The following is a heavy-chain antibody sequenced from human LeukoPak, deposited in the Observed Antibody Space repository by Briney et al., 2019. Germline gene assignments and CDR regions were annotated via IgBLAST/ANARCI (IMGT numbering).Heavy chain of an antibody. Sequence: GGSLRLSCAASGFTFDDYAMHWVRQAPGKGLEWVSGISWNSGSIGYADSVKGRFTISRDNAKNSLYPQMNSLRAEDTALYYCAKDSYGSGSDTKGYFDYWGQGTLVTVSS. D-gene: IGHD3-10*01. CDR1: GFTFDDYA. CDR3: AKDSYGSGSDTKGYFDY. J-gene: IGHJ4*02. CDR2: ISWNSGSI. V-gene: IGHV3-9*01.